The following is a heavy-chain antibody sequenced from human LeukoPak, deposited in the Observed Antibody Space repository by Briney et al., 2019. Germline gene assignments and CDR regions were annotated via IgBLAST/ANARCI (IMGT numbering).Heavy chain of an antibody. J-gene: IGHJ4*02. V-gene: IGHV4-61*02. CDR2: IYTSGST. D-gene: IGHD5-12*01. Sequence: SETLSLTCTASGGSISSGEYYWSWIRQPAGKGMEYIGRIYTSGSTNYNPSLKSRVTIAMDTSKNQVSLNLSSVTAADTAVYYCARDGYSGNDGLWGQGSLVTVSS. CDR3: ARDGYSGNDGL. CDR1: GGSISSGEYY.